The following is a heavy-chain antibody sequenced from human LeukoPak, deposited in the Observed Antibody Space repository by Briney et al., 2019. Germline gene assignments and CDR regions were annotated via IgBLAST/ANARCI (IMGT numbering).Heavy chain of an antibody. V-gene: IGHV4-4*02. D-gene: IGHD3-22*01. J-gene: IGHJ4*01. CDR2: IYHSGST. CDR3: ARGGFYDSGGYLDY. Sequence: PSETLSLTCAVSGGSISSSNWWSWVRQPPGNGLEWIGEIYHSGSTNYNPSLKSRVTISVDKSKNQFSLKLSSVTAADTAVYSCARGGFYDSGGYLDYWGHGTLVTVSS. CDR1: GGSISSSNW.